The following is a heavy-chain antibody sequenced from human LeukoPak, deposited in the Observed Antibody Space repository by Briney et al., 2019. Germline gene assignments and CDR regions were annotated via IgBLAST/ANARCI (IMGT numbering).Heavy chain of an antibody. CDR1: GGSISTYY. CDR3: ARTSGTVYYYGMDV. CDR2: IYYSGST. V-gene: IGHV4-59*01. Sequence: SETLSLTCAVPGGSISTYYWSWIRQPPGKGLEWIGYIYYSGSTNYNPSLKSRVTISVDTSKNQFSLKLSSVTAADTAVYYCARTSGTVYYYGMDVWGQGTTVTVSS. D-gene: IGHD3-10*01. J-gene: IGHJ6*02.